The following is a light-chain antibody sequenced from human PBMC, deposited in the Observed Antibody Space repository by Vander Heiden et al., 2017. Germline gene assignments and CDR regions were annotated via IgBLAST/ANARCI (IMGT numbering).Light chain of an antibody. CDR3: HHYGSSPYP. Sequence: ENELTQSTGTLSLSPGERATLSCRASQSISSNSLAWHQQRPGQAPRLLIYSASNRAAGIPDRFSGSGSGTDFTLTISRLEPEDFAVYYCHHYGSSPYPFGQGTKLEIK. CDR2: SAS. V-gene: IGKV3-20*01. CDR1: QSISSNS. J-gene: IGKJ2*01.